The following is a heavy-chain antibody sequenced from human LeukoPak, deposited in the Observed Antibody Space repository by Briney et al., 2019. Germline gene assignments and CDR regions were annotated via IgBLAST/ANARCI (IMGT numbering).Heavy chain of an antibody. CDR1: GYTFSDYY. Sequence: GASVKVSCKASGYTFSDYYIQWVRQAPGQGLEWVGRINPNSGATSFAQKFQGRVTITRDTSINTAYMELNRLRSDDTAVYYCARHRMYGANSAPFDAWGQGTLVTVSS. CDR2: INPNSGAT. D-gene: IGHD4-23*01. J-gene: IGHJ5*02. V-gene: IGHV1-2*06. CDR3: ARHRMYGANSAPFDA.